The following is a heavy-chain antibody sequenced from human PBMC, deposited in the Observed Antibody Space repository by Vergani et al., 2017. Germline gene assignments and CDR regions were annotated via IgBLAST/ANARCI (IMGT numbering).Heavy chain of an antibody. D-gene: IGHD1-26*01. V-gene: IGHV1-2*02. J-gene: IGHJ4*02. CDR2: INPNGDAT. CDR3: ARDHQGPTTLDY. Sequence: QVQPVQSGAELKKPGASVRVSCKASGFIFTDYYIHWMRQAPGQGLEWIGWINPNGDATHYAQNFRGRVTLTRDTSSTTAYMDLASLTSDDTAIYYCARDHQGPTTLDYWGQGSLVTVSS. CDR1: GFIFTDYY.